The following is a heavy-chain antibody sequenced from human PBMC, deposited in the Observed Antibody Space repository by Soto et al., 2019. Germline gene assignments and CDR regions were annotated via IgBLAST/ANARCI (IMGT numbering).Heavy chain of an antibody. V-gene: IGHV3-30*14. CDR3: ARDLLAAYSHSGMIDY. CDR1: GFALSDYA. J-gene: IGHJ4*02. CDR2: ISYDGSEK. Sequence: GGSLRLSCEASGFALSDYAMHWVRQAPGEGLEWVAIISYDGSEKKYADSVKGRFTISRDNSKDTVYLQMSSLTGNDTAVYYCARDLLAAYSHSGMIDYWGQGALVTVSS. D-gene: IGHD3-10*01.